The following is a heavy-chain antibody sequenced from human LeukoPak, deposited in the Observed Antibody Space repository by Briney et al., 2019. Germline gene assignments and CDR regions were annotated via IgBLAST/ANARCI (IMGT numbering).Heavy chain of an antibody. CDR1: GFTFSDYY. CDR3: ARARDTAMVTRGLPDY. D-gene: IGHD5-18*01. V-gene: IGHV3-11*01. Sequence: GGSLRLSCAASGFTFSDYYMSWIRQAPGKGLEWVSYISSSGSTIYYADSVKGRFTISRDNAKNSLYLQMNSLRAEDTAVYYCARARDTAMVTRGLPDYWGQGTLVTVSS. CDR2: ISSSGSTI. J-gene: IGHJ4*02.